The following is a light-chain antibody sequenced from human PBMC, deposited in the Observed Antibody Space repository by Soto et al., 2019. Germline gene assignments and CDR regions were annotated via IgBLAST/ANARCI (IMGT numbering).Light chain of an antibody. V-gene: IGLV2-14*01. CDR2: EVS. CDR3: SSYTRTRVI. CDR1: SSDVGGYTY. Sequence: QSVLTQPASVSGSPGQSITISCTGTSSDVGGYTYVSWYQQHPGKAPKLMIYEVSNRPSGVSNRFSGSKSGNTASLTISGLQAEDEADYYGSSYTRTRVIFGGGTKLTVL. J-gene: IGLJ2*01.